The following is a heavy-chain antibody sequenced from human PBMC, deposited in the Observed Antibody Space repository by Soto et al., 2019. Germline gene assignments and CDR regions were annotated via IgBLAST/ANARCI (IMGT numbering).Heavy chain of an antibody. CDR3: ARAATPPHYYYYYGMDV. CDR2: INKDGSEK. J-gene: IGHJ6*02. V-gene: IGHV3-7*01. D-gene: IGHD2-15*01. CDR1: GFTFTTCW. Sequence: EVQLVESGGGLVQPGGSLRLSCEASGFTFTTCWMTWVRQAPGKGLEWVANINKDGSEKFYVDSVKGRFTISRDNAKNTLYLQMNSLRAEDTAVYYCARAATPPHYYYYYGMDVWGQGTTVTVSS.